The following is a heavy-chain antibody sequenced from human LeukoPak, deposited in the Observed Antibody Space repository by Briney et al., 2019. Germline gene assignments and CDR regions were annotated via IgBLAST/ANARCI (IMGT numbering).Heavy chain of an antibody. Sequence: PGGSLRLSCAASGFTFSSYWMSWVRQAPGKGLEWVANIKQDGSEKYYVDSVKGRFTISRDNAKNSLYLQMNSLRAEDTAVYYCAREHQTTVAHVLFDYWGQGTLVTVSS. D-gene: IGHD4-23*01. V-gene: IGHV3-7*01. CDR2: IKQDGSEK. CDR1: GFTFSSYW. CDR3: AREHQTTVAHVLFDY. J-gene: IGHJ4*02.